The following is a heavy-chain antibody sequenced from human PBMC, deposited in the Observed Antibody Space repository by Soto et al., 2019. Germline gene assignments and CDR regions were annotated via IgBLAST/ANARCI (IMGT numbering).Heavy chain of an antibody. CDR1: GFTFSSYA. Sequence: PGGSLRLSCAASGFTFSSYAMSWVRQAPGKGLEWVSAISGSGGSTYYADSVKGRFTISRDNSKNTLYLQMNSLRAEDTAVYYCAKKGATMIGVETPFDYWGQGTLVTVSS. D-gene: IGHD3-22*01. J-gene: IGHJ4*02. V-gene: IGHV3-23*01. CDR3: AKKGATMIGVETPFDY. CDR2: ISGSGGST.